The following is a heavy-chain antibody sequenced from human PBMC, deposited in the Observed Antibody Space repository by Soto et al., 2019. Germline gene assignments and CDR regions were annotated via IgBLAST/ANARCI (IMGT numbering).Heavy chain of an antibody. CDR1: GFTFSSYW. J-gene: IGHJ4*02. D-gene: IGHD1-20*01. CDR3: TRDQTYAGNWYDY. CDR2: SNTDGSSV. V-gene: IGHV3-74*01. Sequence: EVQLVESGGGLVQPGGSLRLSCAASGFTFSSYWMHWVRQAPGKGLVWVSRSNTDGSSVDYADPVKGRFTISRDNAKNTLYLQMNRLRTEDTAVYYCTRDQTYAGNWYDYWGQGTLVTVSS.